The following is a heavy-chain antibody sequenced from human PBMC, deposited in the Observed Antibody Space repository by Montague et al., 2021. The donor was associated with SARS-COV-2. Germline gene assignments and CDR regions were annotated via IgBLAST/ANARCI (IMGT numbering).Heavy chain of an antibody. Sequence: SETLSLTCAVSGGSFSGYYWSWIRQPPGKGLEWIGGINNSGSTKYNPSLKSRVTISGDTSKNQFSLKLSSVTAADTAMYYCARGTKRVFTYEYDSSGYASDYWGQGTLVTVSS. CDR1: GGSFSGYY. V-gene: IGHV4-34*01. J-gene: IGHJ4*02. CDR3: ARGTKRVFTYEYDSSGYASDY. D-gene: IGHD3-22*01. CDR2: INNSGST.